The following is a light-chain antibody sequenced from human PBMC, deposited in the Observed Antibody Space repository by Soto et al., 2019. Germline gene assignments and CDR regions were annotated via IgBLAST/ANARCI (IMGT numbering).Light chain of an antibody. CDR1: EGINNY. J-gene: IGKJ4*01. CDR3: QKYNSGGPLT. CDR2: AAS. V-gene: IGKV1-27*01. Sequence: DIQITQPPSSLSASIRDSVTITCRATEGINNYLAWFQQKPGKVPKLLIYAASTLQSGVPSRFRGSGSGTHFTLTISSLQPDDVATYYCQKYNSGGPLTFGGGTKVDI.